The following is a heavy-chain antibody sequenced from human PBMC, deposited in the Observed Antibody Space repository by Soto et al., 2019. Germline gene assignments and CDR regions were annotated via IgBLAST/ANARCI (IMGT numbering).Heavy chain of an antibody. V-gene: IGHV3-30*18. CDR3: AKTGSDIVLVPAEEGYYYYGMDV. Sequence: QVQLVESGGGVVQPGRSLRLSCAASGFTFSSYGMHWVRQAPGKGLEWVAVISYDGSNKYYADSVKGRFTISRDNSKNTLYLQMKSLRAEDTAVYYCAKTGSDIVLVPAEEGYYYYGMDVWGQGTTVTVSS. J-gene: IGHJ6*02. CDR2: ISYDGSNK. CDR1: GFTFSSYG. D-gene: IGHD2-2*01.